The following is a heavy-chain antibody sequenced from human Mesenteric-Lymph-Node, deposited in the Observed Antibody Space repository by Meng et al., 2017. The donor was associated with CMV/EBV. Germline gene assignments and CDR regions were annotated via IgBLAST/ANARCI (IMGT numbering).Heavy chain of an antibody. CDR2: IRFDGSNK. D-gene: IGHD2-2*02. Sequence: GGSLRLSCAASGFTFSTYGMHWVRQAPGKGLEWVAFIRFDGSNKYYADSVKGRFTISRDNSKKTLYLQMNSLRAEDTAVYYCAKDLIGVPAAIGIDYWGQGTLVTVSS. CDR1: GFTFSTYG. J-gene: IGHJ4*02. CDR3: AKDLIGVPAAIGIDY. V-gene: IGHV3-30*02.